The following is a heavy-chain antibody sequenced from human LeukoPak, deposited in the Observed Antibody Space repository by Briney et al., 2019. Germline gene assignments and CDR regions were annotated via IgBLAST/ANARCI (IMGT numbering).Heavy chain of an antibody. CDR2: IKQDGSEK. Sequence: GGSLRLSCAASGFTFSSYWMSWGRQAPGKGLEWVANIKQDGSEKYYVDSVKGRFTISRDNAKHSLYLKMNRLRAEDTAVYYCARPLRGVVAFDIRGQGTMVTVSS. CDR1: GFTFSSYW. V-gene: IGHV3-7*05. CDR3: ARPLRGVVAFDI. J-gene: IGHJ3*02.